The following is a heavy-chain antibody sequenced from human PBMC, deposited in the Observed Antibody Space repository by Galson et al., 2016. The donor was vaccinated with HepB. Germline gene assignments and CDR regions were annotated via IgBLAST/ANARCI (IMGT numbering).Heavy chain of an antibody. V-gene: IGHV3-23*01. CDR2: IKGGGASP. Sequence: SLRLSCAASGFNFGNYAMNWVRQAPGKGPEWVSSIKGGGASPKYADSVTGRFTISRDNTHNTLHLQMNSLRAEDTAVYYCVKDFYGSGSYFSFGHDHWGQGTLVTVSS. CDR3: VKDFYGSGSYFSFGHDH. D-gene: IGHD3-10*01. CDR1: GFNFGNYA. J-gene: IGHJ4*02.